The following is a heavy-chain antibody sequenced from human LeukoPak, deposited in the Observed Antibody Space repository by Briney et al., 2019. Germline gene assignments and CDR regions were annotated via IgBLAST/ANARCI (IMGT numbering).Heavy chain of an antibody. CDR3: ARDGVAAAGTNFDY. CDR2: INWNGGST. CDR1: GFTFDDYG. D-gene: IGHD6-13*01. V-gene: IGHV3-20*01. J-gene: IGHJ4*02. Sequence: PGGFLRLSCAASGFTFDDYGMSWVRQAPGKGLEWVSGINWNGGSTGYADSVKGRFTISRDNAKNSLYLQMNSLRAEDTALYHCARDGVAAAGTNFDYWGQGTLATVSS.